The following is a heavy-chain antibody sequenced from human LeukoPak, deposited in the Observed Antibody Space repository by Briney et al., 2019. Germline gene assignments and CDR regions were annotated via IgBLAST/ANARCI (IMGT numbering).Heavy chain of an antibody. Sequence: PGGSLRLSCAASGFTFSSYWMHWVRQAPGKGPVWVSRVNSDGSSTNYADSVKGRFTISRDNARNTLYLQMNSLRAEDTALHYCTRADTVVVVPDFWGQGTLVTVSS. CDR3: TRADTVVVVPDF. CDR1: GFTFSSYW. CDR2: VNSDGSST. J-gene: IGHJ4*02. V-gene: IGHV3-74*01. D-gene: IGHD2-15*01.